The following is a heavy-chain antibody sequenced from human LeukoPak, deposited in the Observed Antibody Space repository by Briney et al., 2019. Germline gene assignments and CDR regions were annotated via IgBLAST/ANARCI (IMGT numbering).Heavy chain of an antibody. CDR2: IKSKTDGGTT. V-gene: IGHV3-15*01. D-gene: IGHD3-22*01. CDR3: TTDRPYYYDSSGYYSTGEYYFDY. J-gene: IGHJ4*02. Sequence: GGSLRLSCAASGFTFSNAWMSWVRQAPGKGLEWVGRIKSKTDGGTTDYAAPVKGRFTISRDDPKNTLYLQMNSLKTEDTAVYYCTTDRPYYYDSSGYYSTGEYYFDYWGQGTLVTVSS. CDR1: GFTFSNAW.